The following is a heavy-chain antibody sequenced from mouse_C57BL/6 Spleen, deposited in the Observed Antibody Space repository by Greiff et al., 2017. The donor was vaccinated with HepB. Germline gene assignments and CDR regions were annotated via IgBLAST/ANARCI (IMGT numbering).Heavy chain of an antibody. J-gene: IGHJ2*01. V-gene: IGHV1-69*01. CDR2: IDPSDSYT. D-gene: IGHD1-1*01. CDR1: GYTFTSYW. Sequence: QLHHPFSYLVMPGSSVKLSCKASGYTFTSYWMHWVKQRPGQGLEWIGEIDPSDSYTNYNQKFKGKSTLTVDKSSSTAYMQLSSLTSEDSAVYYCARRGGTVVAGFDYWGQGTTLTVSS. CDR3: ARRGGTVVAGFDY.